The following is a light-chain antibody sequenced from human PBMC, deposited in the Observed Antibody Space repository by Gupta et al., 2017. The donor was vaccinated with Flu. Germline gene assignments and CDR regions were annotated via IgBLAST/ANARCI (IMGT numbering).Light chain of an antibody. Sequence: DIQMTQSPSSLSASVVDRVTITCQASQDISNYLNWYQQKPGKAPKLLIYDASNLETGVPSRFSGSGSGTDFTCTISSLQPEDIATYYCQQYDNLPLTVGGGTKVEIK. CDR2: DAS. CDR3: QQYDNLPLT. J-gene: IGKJ4*01. CDR1: QDISNY. V-gene: IGKV1-33*01.